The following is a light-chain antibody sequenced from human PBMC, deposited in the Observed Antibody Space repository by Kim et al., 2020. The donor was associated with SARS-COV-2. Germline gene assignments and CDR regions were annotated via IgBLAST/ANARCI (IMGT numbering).Light chain of an antibody. CDR3: QQYDNLPYT. Sequence: SASVGDRVTITCQASQDISTYLNWYQQKPGKAHKLLIYDASNLETGVPSRFSGSGSETDFTFTINSLQPEDIATYYCQQYDNLPYTFGQGTKLEI. CDR1: QDISTY. J-gene: IGKJ2*01. CDR2: DAS. V-gene: IGKV1-33*01.